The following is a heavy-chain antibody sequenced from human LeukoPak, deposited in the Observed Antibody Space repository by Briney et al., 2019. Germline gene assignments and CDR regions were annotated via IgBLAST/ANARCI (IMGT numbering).Heavy chain of an antibody. V-gene: IGHV3-48*02. CDR3: AREAYYDSSGYDY. CDR1: GLTFSTYT. J-gene: IGHJ4*02. CDR2: ISSSSSTI. D-gene: IGHD3-22*01. Sequence: GGSLRLSCAASGLTFSTYTMNWVRQAPGKGLEWVSFISSSSSTIYYADSVKGRFTISRDNAKNSLHLQMNSLRDEDTAAYYCAREAYYDSSGYDYWGQGTLVTVSS.